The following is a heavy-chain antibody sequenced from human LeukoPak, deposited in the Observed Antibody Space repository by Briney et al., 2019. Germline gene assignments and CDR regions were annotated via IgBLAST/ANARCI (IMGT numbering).Heavy chain of an antibody. CDR3: ARDRMYCSSTSCTFFDY. J-gene: IGHJ4*02. V-gene: IGHV3-21*01. D-gene: IGHD2-2*01. CDR1: GFTFSSYS. CDR2: ISSSSYI. Sequence: GGSLRLSCAASGFTFSSYSMNWVRQAPGKGLEWVSSISSSSYIYYADSVKGRFTISRDNAKNSLYLQMNSLRAEDTAVYYCARDRMYCSSTSCTFFDYWGQGTLVTVSS.